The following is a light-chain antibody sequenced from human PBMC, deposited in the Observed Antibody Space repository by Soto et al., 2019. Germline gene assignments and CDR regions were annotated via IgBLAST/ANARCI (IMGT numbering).Light chain of an antibody. J-gene: IGLJ2*01. CDR1: SSNIGNHY. CDR3: GTWDSTLSALL. V-gene: IGLV1-51*01. Sequence: QSVLTQPPSVSAAPGQKVTISCSGSSSNIGNHYVSWYQQLPGTAPKLLIYDSDKRPSGIPDRFSGSKSGTSATLGITELQTGDESDYYCGTWDSTLSALLFGEGTKLTVL. CDR2: DSD.